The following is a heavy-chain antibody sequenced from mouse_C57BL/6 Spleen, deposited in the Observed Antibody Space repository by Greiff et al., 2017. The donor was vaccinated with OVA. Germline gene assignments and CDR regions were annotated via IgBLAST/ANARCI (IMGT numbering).Heavy chain of an antibody. CDR2: FYPGSGSI. Sequence: VQLQQSGAELVKPGASVKLSCKASGYTFTEYTIHWVKQRPGQGLEWIGCFYPGSGSITYNEKFKDKATFTADKSSSTVYMELSRLTSEDSAVYFCARHGRWDYFDYWGQGTTLTVSS. CDR1: GYTFTEYT. J-gene: IGHJ2*01. CDR3: ARHGRWDYFDY. V-gene: IGHV1-62-2*01. D-gene: IGHD2-3*01.